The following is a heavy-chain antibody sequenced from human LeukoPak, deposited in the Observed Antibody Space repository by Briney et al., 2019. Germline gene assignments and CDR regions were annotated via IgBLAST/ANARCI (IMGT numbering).Heavy chain of an antibody. CDR2: INPKTGDT. V-gene: IGHV1-2*02. J-gene: IGHJ6*02. Sequence: ASVKVSCKASGYTFTGQYLYWARQTPGQGLEWMGWINPKTGDTDSAQNFQGRVTMTRDTSITTVYMELSSLTSDDTAVYYCARGYYGMDVWGQGTTVTDSS. CDR3: ARGYYGMDV. CDR1: GYTFTGQY.